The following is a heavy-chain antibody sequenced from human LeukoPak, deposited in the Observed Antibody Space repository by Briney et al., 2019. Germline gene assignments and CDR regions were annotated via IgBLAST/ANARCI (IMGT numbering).Heavy chain of an antibody. J-gene: IGHJ3*02. Sequence: PGASLKVSCTTSGYTFISYGISWLRQAPGQGIEWMGWISANKGDTEYAQKFQGRLTVTRDTSTSTAYMELKRLKSDDTAVYYCAREGVVVVTAMVDAFDIWGQGTMVTVSS. V-gene: IGHV1-18*01. CDR3: AREGVVVVTAMVDAFDI. CDR1: GYTFISYG. CDR2: ISANKGDT. D-gene: IGHD2-21*02.